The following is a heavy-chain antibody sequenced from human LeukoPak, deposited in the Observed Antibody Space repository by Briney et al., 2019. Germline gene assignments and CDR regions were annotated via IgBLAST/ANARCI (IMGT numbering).Heavy chain of an antibody. V-gene: IGHV3-11*01. Sequence: PGGSLRLSCAASGFTFSDHYMSWIRQAPGKGLEWVSYISSSGSTIYYADSVRGRFTISRDNAKNSLDLQMNSLRAEDTAVYYCARDSSGGYSYGALAFDIWGQGIMVTVSS. D-gene: IGHD5-18*01. J-gene: IGHJ3*02. CDR1: GFTFSDHY. CDR2: ISSSGSTI. CDR3: ARDSSGGYSYGALAFDI.